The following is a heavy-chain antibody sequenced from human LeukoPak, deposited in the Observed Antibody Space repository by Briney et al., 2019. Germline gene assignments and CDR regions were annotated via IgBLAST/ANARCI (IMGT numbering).Heavy chain of an antibody. J-gene: IGHJ3*02. V-gene: IGHV4-39*01. CDR1: GGSISSSSYY. Sequence: SETLSLTCTVSGGSISSSSYYWGWIRQPPGKGLEWIGSIYYSGSTYYNPSLKSGVTISVDTSKNQFSLKLSSVTAADTAVYYCARRIAARLGAFDIWGQGTMVTVSS. D-gene: IGHD6-6*01. CDR2: IYYSGST. CDR3: ARRIAARLGAFDI.